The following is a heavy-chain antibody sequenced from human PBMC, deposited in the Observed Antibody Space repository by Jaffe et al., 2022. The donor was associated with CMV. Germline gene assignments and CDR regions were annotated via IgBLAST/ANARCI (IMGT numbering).Heavy chain of an antibody. Sequence: QVQLQQSGPGLVKPSQTLSLTCAISGDSVSSNSGTWTWIRQSPSRGLEWLGRTFYRSKWYTDYAVSMQSRITINPDTSKNQFSLQMNSVTPEDTAVYFCARDHGYFYMDVWGKGTTVTVSS. J-gene: IGHJ6*03. V-gene: IGHV6-1*01. CDR1: GDSVSSNSGT. CDR3: ARDHGYFYMDV. CDR2: TFYRSKWYT.